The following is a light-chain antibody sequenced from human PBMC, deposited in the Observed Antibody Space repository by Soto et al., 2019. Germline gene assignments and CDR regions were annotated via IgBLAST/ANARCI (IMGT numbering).Light chain of an antibody. CDR1: SSNIGAGYD. V-gene: IGLV1-40*01. CDR3: QSYDSSLSAYVV. J-gene: IGLJ2*01. CDR2: GNS. Sequence: QSVLTQPPSVSGAPGQWVTISCTGSSSNIGAGYDVHWYQQLPGTAPKLLIYGNSNRPSGVPDRFSGSKSGTSASLAITGLQAEDEADYYCQSYDSSLSAYVVFGGGTKLTVL.